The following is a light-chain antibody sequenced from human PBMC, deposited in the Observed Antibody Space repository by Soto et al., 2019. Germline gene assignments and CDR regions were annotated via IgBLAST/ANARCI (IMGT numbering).Light chain of an antibody. J-gene: IGLJ1*01. V-gene: IGLV1-40*01. CDR1: SSNIGAGYD. Sequence: QSVLTQPPSESGAPGQRVTISCTGSSSNIGAGYDVHWYQQLPGTAPKLLIYGNSNRPSGVPDRFAGSKSGTSASLAITGLQDEDEADYYCQSYDSSLSGYVFGPGTKLTVL. CDR3: QSYDSSLSGYV. CDR2: GNS.